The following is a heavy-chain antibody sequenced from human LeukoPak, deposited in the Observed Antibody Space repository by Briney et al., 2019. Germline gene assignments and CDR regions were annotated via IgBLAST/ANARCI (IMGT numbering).Heavy chain of an antibody. CDR2: ISSSSNYI. Sequence: GGSLRLSCAASGFTFSSYSMNWVRQAPGKGLEWVSSISSSSNYIYYADSVKGRFTISRDNAKNSLYLQMNSLRAEDTAVYYCARDTVRRTHYDFWSGYDNFDYWGQGTLVTVSS. CDR1: GFTFSSYS. J-gene: IGHJ4*02. V-gene: IGHV3-21*01. CDR3: ARDTVRRTHYDFWSGYDNFDY. D-gene: IGHD3-3*01.